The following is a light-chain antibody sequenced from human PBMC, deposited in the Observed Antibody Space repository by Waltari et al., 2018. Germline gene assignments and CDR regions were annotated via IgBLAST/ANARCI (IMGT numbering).Light chain of an antibody. V-gene: IGKV3-15*01. CDR3: QQYNDWPLT. Sequence: EIVMTQSPATLSASPGERATLSCRASQSVSSNLAWYQQKPGQAPRLLIYGASTRATGIPASFSGSGSGTEFTLTISSLQSEDFAVYYCQQYNDWPLTFGQGTRLEIK. J-gene: IGKJ5*01. CDR2: GAS. CDR1: QSVSSN.